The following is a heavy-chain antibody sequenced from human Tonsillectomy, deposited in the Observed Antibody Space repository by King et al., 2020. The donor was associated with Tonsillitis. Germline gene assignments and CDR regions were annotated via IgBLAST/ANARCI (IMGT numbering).Heavy chain of an antibody. CDR3: AIHCSGGSCCSYGMDV. V-gene: IGHV4-34*01. CDR1: GGSFSGYY. CDR2: INHSGST. D-gene: IGHD2-15*01. Sequence: VQLQQWGAGLLKPSETLSLTCAVYGGSFSGYYWSWIRQPPGKGLEWIGEINHSGSTNYNPSLKSRVTISVDTSKNQFSLKLSSVTAADTAVYYCAIHCSGGSCCSYGMDVWGQGTTVTVSS. J-gene: IGHJ6*02.